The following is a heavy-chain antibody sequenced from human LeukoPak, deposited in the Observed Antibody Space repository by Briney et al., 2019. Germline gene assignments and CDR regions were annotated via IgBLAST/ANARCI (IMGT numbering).Heavy chain of an antibody. CDR1: GLTFSRYW. CDR2: INSDGSST. CDR3: AAKKAGWYYFNY. V-gene: IGHV3-74*01. Sequence: GGXLRLSCAASGLTFSRYWMHWVRQAPGKGVVWVSRINSDGSSTSYADSVKGRFTISRDNAKNTLYLQMNSLRAEDTAVYYCAAKKAGWYYFNYWGQGTLVTVSS. J-gene: IGHJ4*02. D-gene: IGHD6-19*01.